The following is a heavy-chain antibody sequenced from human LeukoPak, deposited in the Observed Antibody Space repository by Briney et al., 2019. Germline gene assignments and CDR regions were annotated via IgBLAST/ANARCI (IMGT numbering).Heavy chain of an antibody. Sequence: GGSLRLSCAASGFTFDDYGMSWVRQAPGKGLEWVSGINWNGGSTGYADSVKGRFTISRDNAKNSLYLQMNSLKDEDTAVYYCARAGSHYYGSGSGFYFDYWGQGTLVTVSS. D-gene: IGHD3-10*01. CDR2: INWNGGST. V-gene: IGHV3-20*04. CDR1: GFTFDDYG. CDR3: ARAGSHYYGSGSGFYFDY. J-gene: IGHJ4*02.